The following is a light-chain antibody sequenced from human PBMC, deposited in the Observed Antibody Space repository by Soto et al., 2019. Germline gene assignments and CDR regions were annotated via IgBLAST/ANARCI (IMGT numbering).Light chain of an antibody. J-gene: IGKJ1*01. CDR2: GAS. V-gene: IGKV3-15*01. CDR3: QQYGSSGT. Sequence: EIVMTQSPATLSVSPGGRATLSCRASQSISDTLAWYQQKPGQAPRLLIYGASTRAPGFPARFSGSGSGTEFTLTICRLEPGDFAVYYCQQYGSSGTFGQGTKVDIK. CDR1: QSISDT.